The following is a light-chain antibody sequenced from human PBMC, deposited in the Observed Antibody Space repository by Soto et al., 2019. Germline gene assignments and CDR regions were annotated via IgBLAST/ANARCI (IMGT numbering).Light chain of an antibody. CDR1: QGITSY. Sequence: DIQLTQSPSFLSASVGDRVTITCRASQGITSYLAWYQQKPGKAPNLLIYATSTLQSGVPSRFSGSGSGTEFTLTISSLQPEDFATYYCQQLNSYPLTFGGGTKVEIE. J-gene: IGKJ4*01. CDR2: ATS. CDR3: QQLNSYPLT. V-gene: IGKV1-9*01.